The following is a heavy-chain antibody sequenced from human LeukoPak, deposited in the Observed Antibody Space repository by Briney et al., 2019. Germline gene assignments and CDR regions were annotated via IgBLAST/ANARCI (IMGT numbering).Heavy chain of an antibody. V-gene: IGHV1-69*13. CDR2: IIHIFGTA. D-gene: IGHD5-18*01. J-gene: IGHJ4*02. CDR3: AREGGGYSYGLHYFDY. Sequence: SVKVSCKASGGTFSSYAISWVRQAPGQGLEWMGGIIHIFGTANYAQKFQGRVTITADESTSTAYMELSSLRSVDPAVYYCAREGGGYSYGLHYFDYWGQGTLVTVSS. CDR1: GGTFSSYA.